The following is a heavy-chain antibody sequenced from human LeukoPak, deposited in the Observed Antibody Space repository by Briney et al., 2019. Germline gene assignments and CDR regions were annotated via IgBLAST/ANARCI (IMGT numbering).Heavy chain of an antibody. J-gene: IGHJ6*03. Sequence: SETLSLTCAVYGGSFSGYYWSWIRQPPGKGLEWIGEINHSGSTNYNPSLKSRVTISVDTSKNQFSLKLCSVTAADTAVYYCAGLFDYGDSHYYYYMDVWGKGTTVTVSS. CDR3: AGLFDYGDSHYYYYMDV. D-gene: IGHD4-17*01. CDR1: GGSFSGYY. CDR2: INHSGST. V-gene: IGHV4-34*01.